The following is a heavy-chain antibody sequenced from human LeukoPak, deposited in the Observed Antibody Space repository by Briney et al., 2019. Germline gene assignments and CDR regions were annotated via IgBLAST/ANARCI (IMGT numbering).Heavy chain of an antibody. J-gene: IGHJ4*02. V-gene: IGHV1-46*01. CDR2: INPSGGST. Sequence: ASVKVSCKASGYTFTSNYIHWVRQAPGQGLEWMGIINPSGGSTTYAQKFQGRVTMTRDTSTSTVYMELSSLSSEDTAVYYCANRGGRYSSGWRNVRFDYWGQGTLVTVSS. D-gene: IGHD6-19*01. CDR1: GYTFTSNY. CDR3: ANRGGRYSSGWRNVRFDY.